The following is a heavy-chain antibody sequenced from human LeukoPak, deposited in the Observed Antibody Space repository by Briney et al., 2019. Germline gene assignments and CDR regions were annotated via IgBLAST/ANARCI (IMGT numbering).Heavy chain of an antibody. V-gene: IGHV3-30*02. CDR3: AKVRFSDSGRDGLDS. Sequence: GGSLRLSCAASGFSFSSYGMHWVRQASGRGLEWVAFIRYDGSNKDYTDSVKGRFTISRDNSKNTLYLEMNSLRAEDTAVYHCAKVRFSDSGRDGLDSWGQGTLVTVSS. CDR2: IRYDGSNK. D-gene: IGHD5-12*01. J-gene: IGHJ5*01. CDR1: GFSFSSYG.